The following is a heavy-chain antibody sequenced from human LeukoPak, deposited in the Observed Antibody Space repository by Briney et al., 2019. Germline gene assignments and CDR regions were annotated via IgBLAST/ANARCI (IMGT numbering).Heavy chain of an antibody. Sequence: SETLSLTCTVSGGSISSGDYYWSWIRQPPGKGLEWIGNIYYTGSTDYNPSLKSRVTISVDRSKNQFSLKLSSVTAADTAVYYCARPGGSDYWGQGTLVTVSS. CDR1: GGSISSGDYY. J-gene: IGHJ4*02. D-gene: IGHD3-10*01. CDR3: ARPGGSDY. CDR2: IYYTGST. V-gene: IGHV4-30-4*08.